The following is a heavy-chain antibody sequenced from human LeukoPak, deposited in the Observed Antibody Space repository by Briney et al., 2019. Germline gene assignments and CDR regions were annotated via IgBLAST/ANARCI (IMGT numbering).Heavy chain of an antibody. CDR1: GFTFSSYW. J-gene: IGHJ6*02. CDR2: IKQDGSET. CDR3: ARGGYSSSWYVYSHYYYYGMDV. Sequence: GGSLRLSCAASGFTFSSYWMSWVRQAPGKGLEWVANIKQDGSETYYVDSVKGRFTISRDNAKNSLYLQMNSLRAEDTAVYYCARGGYSSSWYVYSHYYYYGMDVWGQGTTVTVSS. D-gene: IGHD6-13*01. V-gene: IGHV3-7*01.